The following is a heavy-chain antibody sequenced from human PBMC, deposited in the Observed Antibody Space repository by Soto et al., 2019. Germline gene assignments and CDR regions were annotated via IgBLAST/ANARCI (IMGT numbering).Heavy chain of an antibody. Sequence: PHIRTLTASFSNCALTGLGVGLGCRRHLQGKALELLALIYWDDDKRYSPSLKSRLTITKDTSKNQVVLTMTNMDPVDTATYYCAHRRGYCSGGSCYSIWFDPRGQGTLVTVSS. V-gene: IGHV2-5*02. J-gene: IGHJ5*02. CDR1: NCALTGLGVG. CDR3: AHRRGYCSGGSCYSIWFDP. CDR2: IYWDDDK. D-gene: IGHD2-15*01.